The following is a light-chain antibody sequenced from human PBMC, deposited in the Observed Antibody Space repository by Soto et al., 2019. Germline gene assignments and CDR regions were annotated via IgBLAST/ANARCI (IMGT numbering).Light chain of an antibody. J-gene: IGKJ5*01. V-gene: IGKV1-33*01. CDR2: DAS. CDR3: QQYDNLPPGIT. CDR1: QDISNY. Sequence: DIQMTQSPSSLSASVGDRVTITCQASQDISNYLNWYQQKPGKAPKLLIYDASNLETGVPSRFSRSGSGTDFTFTISSLQPEDIATYYCQQYDNLPPGITFGQGTRLEIK.